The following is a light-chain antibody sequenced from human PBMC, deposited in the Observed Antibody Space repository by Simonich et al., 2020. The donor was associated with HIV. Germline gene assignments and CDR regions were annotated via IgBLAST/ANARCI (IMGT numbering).Light chain of an antibody. V-gene: IGKV4-1*01. J-gene: IGKJ5*01. CDR1: QSVLYSSNNKNY. Sequence: DIVMTQSPDSLTVSLGERATINCKSSQSVLYSSNNKNYLAWYQQKPGQPPKLLIYWASTRESGVPDRFSASWSGTDFTLTISSLQAEDVAVYYCQQYYNTPVTFGQGTRLEIK. CDR2: WAS. CDR3: QQYYNTPVT.